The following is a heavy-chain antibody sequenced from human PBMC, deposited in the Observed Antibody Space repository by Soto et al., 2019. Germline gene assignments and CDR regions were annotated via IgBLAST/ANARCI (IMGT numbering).Heavy chain of an antibody. J-gene: IGHJ4*02. V-gene: IGHV3-74*01. CDR2: INNDGSST. CDR1: GFTLNNYW. D-gene: IGHD3-16*01. CDR3: ARDLGGPDY. Sequence: HPGGSLRLSCAASGFTLNNYWMHWVREAPGKGLVWVSRINNDGSSTAYADPVKGRFTISRDNAKNTLYLQMNSLRAEDTAIYYCARDLGGPDYWGQGTLVTV.